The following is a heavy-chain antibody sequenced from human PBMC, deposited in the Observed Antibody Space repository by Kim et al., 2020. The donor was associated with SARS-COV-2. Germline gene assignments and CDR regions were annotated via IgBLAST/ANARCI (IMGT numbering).Heavy chain of an antibody. J-gene: IGHJ2*01. Sequence: SETLSLTCTVSGGSISSSSYYWGWIRQPPGKGLEWIGSIYYSGSTYYNPSLKSRVTISVDTSKNQFSLKLSSVTAADTAVYYCARHGAAIVVVTATHWYFDLWGRGTLVTVSS. V-gene: IGHV4-39*01. CDR1: GGSISSSSYY. CDR3: ARHGAAIVVVTATHWYFDL. CDR2: IYYSGST. D-gene: IGHD2-21*02.